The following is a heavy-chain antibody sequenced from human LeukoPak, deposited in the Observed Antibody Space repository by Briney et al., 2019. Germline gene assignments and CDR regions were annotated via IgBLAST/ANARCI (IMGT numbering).Heavy chain of an antibody. J-gene: IGHJ4*02. V-gene: IGHV3-53*01. CDR3: ARGTRTSYGLGY. CDR1: RFTVSSNY. Sequence: GGSLRLSCAASRFTVSSNYLSWVSQAPGKGLEWVSVIYGGGSTYYADSVKGRFTISRDNSKNTLYLQMNSLRAEDTAVYYCARGTRTSYGLGYWGQGSLVTVSS. CDR2: IYGGGST. D-gene: IGHD5-18*01.